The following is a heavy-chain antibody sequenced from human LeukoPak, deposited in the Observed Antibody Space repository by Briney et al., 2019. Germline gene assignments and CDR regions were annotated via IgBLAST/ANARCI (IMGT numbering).Heavy chain of an antibody. V-gene: IGHV4-59*08. CDR2: IYYSGST. D-gene: IGHD6-19*01. CDR1: GGSISSYY. J-gene: IGHJ6*02. CDR3: ARGGHSSGWYRSHYYYYGMDV. Sequence: PSETLSLTCTVSGGSISSYYWSWIRQPPGKGLEWIGYIYYSGSTNYNPSLKSRVTISVDTSKTQFSLKLSSVTAADTAVYYCARGGHSSGWYRSHYYYYGMDVWAQGTTVTVSS.